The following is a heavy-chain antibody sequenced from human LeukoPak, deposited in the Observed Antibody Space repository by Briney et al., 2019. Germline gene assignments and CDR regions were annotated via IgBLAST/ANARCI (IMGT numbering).Heavy chain of an antibody. CDR1: GDSISSYY. CDR2: SYHTGST. J-gene: IGHJ4*02. CDR3: ATGYSSTWYYFDY. D-gene: IGHD6-13*01. V-gene: IGHV4-59*01. Sequence: SETLSLTCTVSGDSISSYYWSWIRQPPGKGLEWIGYSYHTGSTNYNPSLKSRVTISVDTSKNQFSPKLSSVTAGDTAVYYCATGYSSTWYYFDYWGQGTLVTVSS.